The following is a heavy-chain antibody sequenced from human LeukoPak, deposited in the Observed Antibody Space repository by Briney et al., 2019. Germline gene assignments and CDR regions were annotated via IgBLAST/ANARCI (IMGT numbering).Heavy chain of an antibody. V-gene: IGHV1-24*01. Sequence: ASVKVSCKVSGYTLTELSMHWVRQAPGKGLEWMGGFDPEDGETIYAQKFQGRVTMTRDTSISTAYMELSRLRSDDTAVYYCASGWFGELFSYWGQGTLVTVSS. CDR2: FDPEDGET. J-gene: IGHJ4*02. CDR1: GYTLTELS. CDR3: ASGWFGELFSY. D-gene: IGHD3-10*01.